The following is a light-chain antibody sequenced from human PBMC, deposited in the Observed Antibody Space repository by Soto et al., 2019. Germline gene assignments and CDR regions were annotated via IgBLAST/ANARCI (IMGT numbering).Light chain of an antibody. CDR3: QQRSDWPLT. CDR2: GAS. V-gene: IGKV3-11*01. J-gene: IGKJ4*01. CDR1: QSVRNY. Sequence: EIVLTQSPATLSLPPGERATLSCRASQSVRNYIVWYQQKLGQAPRLLIYGASTRATGVPARFSGSGSGTDFTLTISSLETEDFATYYCQQRSDWPLTFGGGTKVEIK.